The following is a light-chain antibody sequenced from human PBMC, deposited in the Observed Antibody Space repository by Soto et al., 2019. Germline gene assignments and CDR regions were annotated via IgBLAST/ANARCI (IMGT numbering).Light chain of an antibody. CDR3: QSYDSSLSGYVV. Sequence: QYVLTQPPSVSGAPGQRVTISCTGSSSNIGAGYDVHWYQQLPGTAPKLLIYGNSNRPSGVPHRFSGSKSGTSASLAITGLQAEDEADYYCQSYDSSLSGYVVFGRGTKLTVL. V-gene: IGLV1-40*01. J-gene: IGLJ2*01. CDR1: SSNIGAGYD. CDR2: GNS.